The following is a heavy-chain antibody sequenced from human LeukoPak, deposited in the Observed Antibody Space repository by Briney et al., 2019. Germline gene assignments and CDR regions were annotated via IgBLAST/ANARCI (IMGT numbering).Heavy chain of an antibody. J-gene: IGHJ4*02. CDR2: IKQDGSEK. V-gene: IGHV3-7*01. D-gene: IGHD2-2*01. CDR3: ARDFIVVVPAAPFDY. CDR1: GFTFSSYW. Sequence: GGSLRLSCAASGFTFSSYWMSWVRQAPGKGLEWVANIKQDGSEKYYVDSVKGRFTISRDNAKNSLYLQMNSLRAEDTAVYDCARDFIVVVPAAPFDYWGQGTLVTVSS.